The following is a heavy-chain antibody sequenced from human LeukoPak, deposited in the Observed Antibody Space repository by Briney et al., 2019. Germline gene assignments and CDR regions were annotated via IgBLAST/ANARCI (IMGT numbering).Heavy chain of an antibody. CDR2: IYYSGST. D-gene: IGHD3-10*01. J-gene: IGHJ4*02. V-gene: IGHV4-31*03. CDR3: VRCHGSGTTPLN. Sequence: PSGTPFLTCTVSGGSISSGGYSLNWIRPPPGKGLEWIGYIYYSGSTYYNPSLQSRVTISVDTSENQFSLKLSSVTAADTAVYYCVRCHGSGTTPLNWGQGTLVTVSS. CDR1: GGSISSGGYS.